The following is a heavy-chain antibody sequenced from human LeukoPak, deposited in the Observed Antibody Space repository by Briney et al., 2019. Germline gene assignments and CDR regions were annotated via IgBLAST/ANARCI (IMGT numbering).Heavy chain of an antibody. Sequence: GASVKVSCKASGFTFTSYYIHWVRQAPGQGPEWMGIINPSGGRATYAQRLQGRVTMTRDTSTSTVYMELSSLRSDDTAVYYCARDETYYSASGTYYNYFDYWGQGTLVTVSS. CDR1: GFTFTSYY. CDR2: INPSGGRA. V-gene: IGHV1-46*03. J-gene: IGHJ4*02. D-gene: IGHD3-10*01. CDR3: ARDETYYSASGTYYNYFDY.